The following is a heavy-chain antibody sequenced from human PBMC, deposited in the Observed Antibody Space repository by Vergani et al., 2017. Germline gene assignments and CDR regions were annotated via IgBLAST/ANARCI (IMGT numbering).Heavy chain of an antibody. CDR1: GFTFSSYS. CDR2: IPYDGSNK. V-gene: IGHV3-30*04. J-gene: IGHJ3*01. CDR3: ARAGAWYSLDGFDL. Sequence: QVQLVESGGGVVQPGRSLRLSCAASGFTFSSYSIHWVRQAPGKGLEWVAIIPYDGSNKYYADSVKGRFTMSRDNSKNTVYVQMNRLRPEDTAVYYCARAGAWYSLDGFDLWGHGTLVTVSS. D-gene: IGHD2-15*01.